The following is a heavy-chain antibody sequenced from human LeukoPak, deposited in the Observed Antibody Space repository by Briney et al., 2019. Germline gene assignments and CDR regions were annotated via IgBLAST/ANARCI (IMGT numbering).Heavy chain of an antibody. CDR3: ARVSYQEGADY. V-gene: IGHV4-61*02. Sequence: PSETLSLTCTVSGGSINGGNYYWTWLRQPAGKGLEWIGRISPSGTTNYNPSLTSRVTISVDTSKNQFSLKLSFVTAADTAVYYCARVSYQEGADYWGQGTLVTVSS. J-gene: IGHJ4*02. CDR2: ISPSGTT. CDR1: GGSINGGNYY. D-gene: IGHD2-2*01.